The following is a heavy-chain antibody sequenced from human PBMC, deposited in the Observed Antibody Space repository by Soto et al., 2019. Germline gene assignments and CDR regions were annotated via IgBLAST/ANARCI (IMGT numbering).Heavy chain of an antibody. CDR1: GYTFTSYG. J-gene: IGHJ4*02. Sequence: QVQLVQSGAEVKKPGASVKVSCKASGYTFTSYGISWVRQAPGQGFKWMAWISAYNGHTNHAQKLQGRVTMTTDTATSTAYVELRSLRSDDTGVYYGARALSGYSTHFGDWGEGALVTVST. CDR2: ISAYNGHT. CDR3: ARALSGYSTHFGD. V-gene: IGHV1-18*01. D-gene: IGHD3-22*01.